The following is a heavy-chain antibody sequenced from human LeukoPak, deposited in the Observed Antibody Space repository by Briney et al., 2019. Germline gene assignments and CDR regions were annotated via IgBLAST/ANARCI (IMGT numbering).Heavy chain of an antibody. D-gene: IGHD1-26*01. Sequence: GGSLRLSCATSGFSFRNSWMSWVRQAPGKGLERVANIKQDATEIYYADSVKGRLTISRDNARRSLFLQMNILRVEDTALYYCARLNWDDGEVSGFDQWGQGLLVTVSS. CDR1: GFSFRNSW. CDR3: ARLNWDDGEVSGFDQ. CDR2: IKQDATEI. J-gene: IGHJ5*02. V-gene: IGHV3-7*01.